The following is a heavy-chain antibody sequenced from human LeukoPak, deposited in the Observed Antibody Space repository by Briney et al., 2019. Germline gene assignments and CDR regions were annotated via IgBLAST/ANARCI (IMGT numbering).Heavy chain of an antibody. J-gene: IGHJ4*02. CDR3: ARGNGYYFDY. Sequence: SETLSLTCTVCGGSISSGSYYWSWIRQPAGKGLEWIGRIYTSGSTNYNPSLKSRVTISVDTSKNQFSLKLSSVTAADTAVYYCARGNGYYFDYWGQGTLVTVSS. V-gene: IGHV4-61*02. CDR1: GGSISSGSYY. CDR2: IYTSGST.